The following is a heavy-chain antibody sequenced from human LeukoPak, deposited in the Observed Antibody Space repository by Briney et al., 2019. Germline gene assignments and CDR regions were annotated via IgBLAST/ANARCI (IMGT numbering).Heavy chain of an antibody. CDR3: ARGYDFWSGYYYYFDY. CDR1: GGSISSGGYY. J-gene: IGHJ4*02. V-gene: IGHV4-31*03. D-gene: IGHD3-3*01. Sequence: SQTLSLTCTVSGGSISSGGYYWSWIRQHPGKGLEWIGYIYYSGSTYYNPSLKSRVTISVDTSKNQFSLKLSSVTAADTGVYYCARGYDFWSGYYYYFDYWGQGTLVTVSS. CDR2: IYYSGST.